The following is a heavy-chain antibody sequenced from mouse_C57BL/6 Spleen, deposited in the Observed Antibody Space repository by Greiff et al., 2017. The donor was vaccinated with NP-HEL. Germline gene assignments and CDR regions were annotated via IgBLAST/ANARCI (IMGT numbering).Heavy chain of an antibody. D-gene: IGHD2-3*01. CDR1: GYTFTSYW. CDR2: INPSRGYP. Sequence: QVQLQQSGAELAKPGASVTLSCKASGYTFTSYWMHWVTQRPGQGLAWIGYINPSRGYPQYNQKFKAKATLTADKSSSTAYMQLSSLTYEDSAVYYCARADGYLWFAYWGQGTLVTVSA. CDR3: ARADGYLWFAY. V-gene: IGHV1-7*01. J-gene: IGHJ3*01.